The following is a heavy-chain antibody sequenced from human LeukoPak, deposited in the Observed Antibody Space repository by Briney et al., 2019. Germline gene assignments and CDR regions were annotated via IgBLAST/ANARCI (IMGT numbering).Heavy chain of an antibody. CDR1: GFTFSSYA. V-gene: IGHV3-23*01. Sequence: GGSLRLSCAASGFTFSSYAMSWVRQAPGKGLEWVSAISGSGGSTYYADSVKGRFTISRDNSKNTLYLQMNSLRAEDTAVYYCAKESDIVVVPAAIPEYFQHWGQGTLVTVSS. CDR2: ISGSGGST. CDR3: AKESDIVVVPAAIPEYFQH. J-gene: IGHJ1*01. D-gene: IGHD2-2*02.